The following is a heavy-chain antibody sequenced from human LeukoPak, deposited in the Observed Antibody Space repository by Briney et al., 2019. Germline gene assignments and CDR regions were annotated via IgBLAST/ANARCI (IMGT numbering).Heavy chain of an antibody. J-gene: IGHJ3*02. Sequence: SETLSLTCTASGGSISSYYWSWIRQPPGKGLEWIGCIYYSGSTNYNPSLKSRVTISVDTSKNQFSLKLSSVTAADTAVYYCATTSIITPSYYDILTGYYLSGAFDIWGQGTMVTVSS. CDR3: ATTSIITPSYYDILTGYYLSGAFDI. V-gene: IGHV4-59*08. D-gene: IGHD3-9*01. CDR2: IYYSGST. CDR1: GGSISSYY.